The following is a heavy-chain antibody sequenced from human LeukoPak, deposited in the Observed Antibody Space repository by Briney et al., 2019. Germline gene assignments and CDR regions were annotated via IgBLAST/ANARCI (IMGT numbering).Heavy chain of an antibody. D-gene: IGHD5-24*01. CDR3: ARGRDGYNFLNRGEYYYFDY. J-gene: IGHJ4*02. CDR1: GGSISSSNW. CDR2: FYTSGST. V-gene: IGHV4-4*02. Sequence: SETLSLTCAVSGGSISSSNWWSWVRQPPGKGLEWIGRFYTSGSTNYNPSLKSRVTISVDTSKNQFSLKLNSVTAADTAVYYCARGRDGYNFLNRGEYYYFDYWGQGTLVTVSS.